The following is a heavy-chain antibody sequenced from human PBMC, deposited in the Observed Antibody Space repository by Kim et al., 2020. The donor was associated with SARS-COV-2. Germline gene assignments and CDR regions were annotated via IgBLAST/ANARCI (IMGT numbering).Heavy chain of an antibody. CDR2: AT. V-gene: IGHV3-73*01. Sequence: ATAYAASVKGRFTISRDDSKNTAYLQMNSLKTEDTAVYYCTRQQGMVTVYWGQGTLVTVSS. J-gene: IGHJ4*02. CDR3: TRQQGMVTVY. D-gene: IGHD5-18*01.